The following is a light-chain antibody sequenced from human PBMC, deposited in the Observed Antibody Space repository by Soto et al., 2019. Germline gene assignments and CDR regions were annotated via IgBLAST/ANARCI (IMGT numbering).Light chain of an antibody. Sequence: QSALTQPASVSGSPGQSITISCTGTSSDVGGYNYVSWYQQHPGKAPKLMIYDVSNRPSGFSNRFSGSKSGNTASLTISGLQAEDEADYYCSSYTSSSTRVVFGGGTKVTVL. CDR1: SSDVGGYNY. CDR2: DVS. CDR3: SSYTSSSTRVV. V-gene: IGLV2-14*01. J-gene: IGLJ2*01.